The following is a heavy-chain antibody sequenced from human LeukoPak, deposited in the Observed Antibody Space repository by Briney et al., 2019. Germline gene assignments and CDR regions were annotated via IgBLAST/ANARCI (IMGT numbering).Heavy chain of an antibody. CDR1: GFTFSSYS. Sequence: GGSLRLSCAASGFTFSSYSMHWVRQAPGKGLEWVAVISYDGSNKYYADSVKGRFTISRDNSKNTLYLQMNSLRAEDTAVYYCRGSDGYWGQGTLVTVSS. V-gene: IGHV3-30*03. CDR2: ISYDGSNK. J-gene: IGHJ4*02. CDR3: RGSDGY.